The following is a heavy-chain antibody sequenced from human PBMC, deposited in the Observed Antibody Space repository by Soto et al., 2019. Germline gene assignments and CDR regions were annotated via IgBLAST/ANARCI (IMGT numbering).Heavy chain of an antibody. CDR1: GYTFTSYG. D-gene: IGHD3-10*01. J-gene: IGHJ4*01. Sequence: ASVKVSCKASGYTFTSYGISWVRQAPGQGLEWMGWISAYNGNTNYAQKLQGRVTMTTDTSTSTAYMELRSLRSDDTAVYYCARMHYLNDYYGSGSYLLDYWGHGTQVTVAS. CDR2: ISAYNGNT. CDR3: ARMHYLNDYYGSGSYLLDY. V-gene: IGHV1-18*01.